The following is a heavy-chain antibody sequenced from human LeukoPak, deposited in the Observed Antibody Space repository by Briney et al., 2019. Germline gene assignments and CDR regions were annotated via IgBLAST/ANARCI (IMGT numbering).Heavy chain of an antibody. D-gene: IGHD3-9*01. V-gene: IGHV3-48*02. CDR1: GFTFSSYT. J-gene: IGHJ4*02. CDR2: ISSSSSAI. Sequence: GGSLRLSCAASGFTFSSYTMNWVRQAPGKGLEWVSSISSSSSAIYYAASVKGRFTISRDNAKNSLYLQMNSLRDEDTAVYYRARGGLRYSDYWGQGTLVTVSS. CDR3: ARGGLRYSDY.